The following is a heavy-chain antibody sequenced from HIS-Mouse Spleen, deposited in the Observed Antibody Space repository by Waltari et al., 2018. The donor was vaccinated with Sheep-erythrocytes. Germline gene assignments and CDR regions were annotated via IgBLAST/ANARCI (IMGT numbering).Heavy chain of an antibody. CDR1: GFTFSSSG. Sequence: GGGVVQPGRSLRLSCAASGFTFSSSGMHWVRQAPGKGLEWVAVISYDGSNKYYADSVKGRFTISRDNSKNTLYLQMNSLRAEDTAVYYCAKPVGATTAFDYWGQGTLVTVSS. CDR3: AKPVGATTAFDY. V-gene: IGHV3-30*18. J-gene: IGHJ4*02. D-gene: IGHD1-26*01. CDR2: ISYDGSNK.